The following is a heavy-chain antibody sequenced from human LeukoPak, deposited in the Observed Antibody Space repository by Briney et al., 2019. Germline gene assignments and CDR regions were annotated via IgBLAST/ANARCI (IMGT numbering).Heavy chain of an antibody. J-gene: IGHJ4*01. Sequence: GASVKVSCKASGYTFTSYGISWVRQAPGQGLEWMGWISAYNGNTNYAQKLQGRVTMTTDTSTSTAYMELRSLRSDDTAVYYCARVKDIVVVVAATANLDYWGHGTLVTVSS. CDR3: ARVKDIVVVVAATANLDY. CDR1: GYTFTSYG. CDR2: ISAYNGNT. V-gene: IGHV1-18*01. D-gene: IGHD2-15*01.